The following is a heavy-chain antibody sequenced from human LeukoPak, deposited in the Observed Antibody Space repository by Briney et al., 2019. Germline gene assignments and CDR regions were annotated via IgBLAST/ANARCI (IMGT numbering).Heavy chain of an antibody. V-gene: IGHV3-53*01. D-gene: IGHD3-22*01. CDR1: GLTVSSNC. Sequence: GGSLRLSCAASGLTVSSNCMSWVRQAPGKGLEWVSFTYSGGNTYYADSVKGRFTISRDNSKNTVHLQMNSLRAEDTAMYYCARRAGDYSHPYDYWGQGTLVTVSS. CDR2: TYSGGNT. CDR3: ARRAGDYSHPYDY. J-gene: IGHJ4*02.